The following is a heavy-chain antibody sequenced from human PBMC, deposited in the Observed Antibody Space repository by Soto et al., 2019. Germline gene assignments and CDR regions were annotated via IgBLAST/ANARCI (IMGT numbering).Heavy chain of an antibody. V-gene: IGHV3-48*02. CDR2: ISSSSSTI. J-gene: IGHJ4*02. CDR3: ARLGGWGYSSSWGFDY. Sequence: EVQLVESGGGLVQPGGSLRLSCAASGCTFSSYSMNWVRQAPGKGLEWVSYISSSSSTIYYADSVKGRFTISRDNAKNSLYLQMNSLRDEDTAVYYCARLGGWGYSSSWGFDYWGQGTLVTVSS. CDR1: GCTFSSYS. D-gene: IGHD6-13*01.